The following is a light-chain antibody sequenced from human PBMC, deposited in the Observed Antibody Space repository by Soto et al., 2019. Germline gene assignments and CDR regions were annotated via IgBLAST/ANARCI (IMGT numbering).Light chain of an antibody. V-gene: IGKV3-11*01. CDR1: QSVSTY. CDR3: HQWNT. J-gene: IGKJ5*01. Sequence: ILTQSPFTLSLSKGERATLSCRASQSVSTYMAWYQQKPGQAPRLLIYDTTNRVTGIPARFSGSRSGTDFTLTISSLDPEDFALYYCHQWNTFGQGTRLEIK. CDR2: DTT.